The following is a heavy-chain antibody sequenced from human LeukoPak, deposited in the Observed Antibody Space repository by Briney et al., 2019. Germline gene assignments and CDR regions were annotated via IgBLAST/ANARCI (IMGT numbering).Heavy chain of an antibody. CDR1: GGSISSYY. CDR2: IYYSGST. CDR3: ARGSGPWYYFDY. J-gene: IGHJ4*02. V-gene: IGHV4-59*01. Sequence: SETLSLTCTVSGGSISSYYWSWIRQPPGKGLEWIGYIYYSGSTNYNPSLKSRVTISVDTSKNQFSLKLSSVTAADTAVYYCARGSGPWYYFDYWGQGTLVTVSS. D-gene: IGHD3-10*01.